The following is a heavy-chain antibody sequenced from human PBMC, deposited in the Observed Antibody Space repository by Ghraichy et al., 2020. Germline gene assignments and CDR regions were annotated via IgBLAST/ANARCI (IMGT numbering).Heavy chain of an antibody. Sequence: GGSLRLSCAASGFTFSSYAMHWVRQAPGKGLEWVAVISYDGSNKYYADSVKGRFTISRDNSKNTLYLQMNSLRAEDTAVYYCARDDAVVVAAMSAFDIWGQGTMVTVSS. J-gene: IGHJ3*02. D-gene: IGHD2-15*01. CDR3: ARDDAVVVAAMSAFDI. V-gene: IGHV3-30*04. CDR2: ISYDGSNK. CDR1: GFTFSSYA.